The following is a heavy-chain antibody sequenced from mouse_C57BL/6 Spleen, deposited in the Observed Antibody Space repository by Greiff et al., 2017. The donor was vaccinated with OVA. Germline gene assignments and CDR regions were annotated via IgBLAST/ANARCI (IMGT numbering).Heavy chain of an antibody. V-gene: IGHV1-26*01. CDR3: ARPAQATHFDY. CDR2: INPNNGGT. Sequence: VQLQQSGPELVKPGASVKISCKASGYTFTDYYMNWVKQSHGKSLAWIGDINPNNGGTSYNQKFKGKATLTVDKSSSTAYMELRSLTSEDSAVYYCARPAQATHFDYWGQGTTLTVSS. CDR1: GYTFTDYY. D-gene: IGHD3-2*02. J-gene: IGHJ2*01.